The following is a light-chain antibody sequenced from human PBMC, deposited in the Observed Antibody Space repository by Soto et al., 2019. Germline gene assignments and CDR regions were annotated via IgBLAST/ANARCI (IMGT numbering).Light chain of an antibody. CDR3: QQYGGSPRLS. CDR2: GAS. V-gene: IGKV3-20*01. Sequence: EVVLTQSPGTLSLSPGERATLSCRATQSVSNNYLAWYQQKPGQAPRLLFYGASSRATGIPDRFSGSGSGTDFTLTISRLEPQHFAVYYCQQYGGSPRLSFGGGTKLEIK. J-gene: IGKJ4*01. CDR1: QSVSNNY.